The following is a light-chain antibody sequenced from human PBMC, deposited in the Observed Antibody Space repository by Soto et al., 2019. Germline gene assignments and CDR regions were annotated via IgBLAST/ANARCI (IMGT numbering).Light chain of an antibody. CDR1: QSVNSL. CDR3: QQYNSYSRT. CDR2: RAS. V-gene: IGKV1-5*03. J-gene: IGKJ1*01. Sequence: ITQSPFPLSAFAGERATIXCRASQSVNSLLAWYQQKPGKAPKLLIYRASILQSGVPSRFSGSGSGTEFTLTISSLQPDDFATYYCQQYNSYSRTFGQGTKVDIK.